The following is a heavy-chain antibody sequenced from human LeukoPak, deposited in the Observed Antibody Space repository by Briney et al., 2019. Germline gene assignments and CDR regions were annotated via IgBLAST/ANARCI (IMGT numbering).Heavy chain of an antibody. CDR3: ARGQPHNTYYYDSSGYYYLGHAFDI. D-gene: IGHD3-22*01. CDR2: ISSNGGST. V-gene: IGHV3-64*01. CDR1: GFTFSSYA. J-gene: IGHJ3*02. Sequence: GGSLRLSCAASGFTFSSYAMHWVRQAPGKGLEYVSAISSNGGSTYYANSVKGRFTISRDNSKNTLYLQMGSLRAEDMAVYYCARGQPHNTYYYDSSGYYYLGHAFDIWAKGQWSPSLQ.